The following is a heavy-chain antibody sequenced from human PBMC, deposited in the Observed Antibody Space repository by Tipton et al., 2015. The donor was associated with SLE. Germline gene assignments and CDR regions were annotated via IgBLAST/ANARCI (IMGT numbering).Heavy chain of an antibody. CDR2: INPHNGNT. Sequence: QSGAEVKKPGASVRVSCKASGYTFSDYYMHWVRQAPGQGLQWMGRINPHNGNTDYAQRFQDRVTMTRDKSTSTAYLHLRSLTSDDTAVYYCAKELGHSISWGNWGQGTLVTVSS. V-gene: IGHV1-2*06. CDR3: AKELGHSISWGN. J-gene: IGHJ4*02. CDR1: GYTFSDYY. D-gene: IGHD3-3*02.